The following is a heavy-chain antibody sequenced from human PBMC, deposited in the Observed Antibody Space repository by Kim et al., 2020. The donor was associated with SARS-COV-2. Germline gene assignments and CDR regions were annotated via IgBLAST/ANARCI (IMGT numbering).Heavy chain of an antibody. D-gene: IGHD2-2*01. Sequence: SETLSLTCAVSGGSISSSNWWSWVRQPPGKGLEWIGEIYHSGSTNYNPSLKSRVTISVDKSKNQFSLKLSSVTAADTAVYYCARGYLTRVYGMDVWGQGTTVTVSS. V-gene: IGHV4-4*02. CDR2: IYHSGST. J-gene: IGHJ6*02. CDR3: ARGYLTRVYGMDV. CDR1: GGSISSSNW.